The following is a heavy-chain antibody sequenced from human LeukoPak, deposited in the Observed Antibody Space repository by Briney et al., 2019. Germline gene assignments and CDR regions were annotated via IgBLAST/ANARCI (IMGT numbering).Heavy chain of an antibody. CDR3: AKGGRSGYDSPLDY. Sequence: PGGSLRLSCAASGFTFDDYAMHWVRQAPGKGLEWVSGISRNSGSIGYADSVKGRFTISRDNAKNSLYLQMNSLRAEDTALYYCAKGGRSGYDSPLDYWGQGTLVTVSS. J-gene: IGHJ4*02. CDR1: GFTFDDYA. V-gene: IGHV3-9*01. CDR2: ISRNSGSI. D-gene: IGHD5-12*01.